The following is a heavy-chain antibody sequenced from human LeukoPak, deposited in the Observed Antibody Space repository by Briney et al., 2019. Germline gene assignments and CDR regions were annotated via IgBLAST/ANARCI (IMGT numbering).Heavy chain of an antibody. J-gene: IGHJ3*02. D-gene: IGHD3-22*01. CDR2: DSDT. V-gene: IGHV5-51*01. CDR3: ARLSTPDSSGYSPDAFDI. Sequence: DSDTRYSPSFQGQVTISADKSISTAYLQWSSLKASDTAMYYCARLSTPDSSGYSPDAFDIWGQGTMVTVSS.